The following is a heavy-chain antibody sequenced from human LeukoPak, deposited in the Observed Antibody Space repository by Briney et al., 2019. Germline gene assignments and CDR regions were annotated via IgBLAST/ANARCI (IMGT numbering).Heavy chain of an antibody. D-gene: IGHD2-15*01. CDR1: GFTFSSYA. CDR2: ISYDGSNK. Sequence: GGSLRLSCAASGFTFSSYATHWVRQAPGKGLEWVAVISYDGSNKYYADSVKGRFTISRDNSKNTLYLQMNSLRAEDTAVYYCARDTYCSGGSCFPYYYYYYGMDVWGQGTTVTVSS. V-gene: IGHV3-30-3*01. CDR3: ARDTYCSGGSCFPYYYYYYGMDV. J-gene: IGHJ6*02.